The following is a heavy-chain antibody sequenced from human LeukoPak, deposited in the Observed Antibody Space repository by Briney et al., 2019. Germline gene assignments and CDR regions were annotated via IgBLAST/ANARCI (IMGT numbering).Heavy chain of an antibody. CDR3: ARGYYYDSSGYYYEYFDY. CDR2: IYHSGST. V-gene: IGHV4-39*07. Sequence: SETLSLTCTVSGGSISSGSYYWGWIRQPPGKGLEWIGSIYHSGSTYYNPSLKSRVTISVDTSKNQFSLKLSSVTAADTAVYYCARGYYYDSSGYYYEYFDYWGQGTLVTVSS. D-gene: IGHD3-22*01. CDR1: GGSISSGSYY. J-gene: IGHJ4*02.